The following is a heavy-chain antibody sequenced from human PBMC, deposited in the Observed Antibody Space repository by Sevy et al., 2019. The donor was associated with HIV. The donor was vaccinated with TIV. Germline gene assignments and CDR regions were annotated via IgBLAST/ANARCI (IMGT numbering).Heavy chain of an antibody. CDR1: GFSFSAYT. CDR3: ARGSGWSQPTDY. D-gene: IGHD6-19*01. J-gene: IGHJ4*02. V-gene: IGHV3-21*01. Sequence: GGSLRLSCAASGFSFSAYTMNWVRQAPGKGLEWVSSINSGDNYIYYADSMKGRFTISRDNDKNSLYLQMNSLRAEDTVVYYCARGSGWSQPTDYWGQGTLVTVSS. CDR2: INSGDNYI.